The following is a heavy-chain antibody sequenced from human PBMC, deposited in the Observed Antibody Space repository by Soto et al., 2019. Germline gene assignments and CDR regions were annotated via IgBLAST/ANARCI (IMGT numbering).Heavy chain of an antibody. CDR2: INHSGST. Sequence: PSETLSLTCAVYGGSFSGYYWSWIRQPPGKGLEWIGEINHSGSTNYNPSLKSRVTISVDTSKNQFSLKLSSVTAADTAVYYCARRTGTRSFDPWGQGTLVTVSS. CDR1: GGSFSGYY. J-gene: IGHJ5*02. CDR3: ARRTGTRSFDP. V-gene: IGHV4-34*01. D-gene: IGHD1-7*01.